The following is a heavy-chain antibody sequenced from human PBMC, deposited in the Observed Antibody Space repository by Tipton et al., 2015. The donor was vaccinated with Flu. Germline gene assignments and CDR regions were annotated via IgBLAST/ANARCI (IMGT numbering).Heavy chain of an antibody. CDR3: AMFSLWSRPYYYYGMDV. Sequence: LRLSCAVYGGFFSGYYWSWIRQPPGKGLEWIGEINHSGSTNYNPSLKSRVTISVDTSKNQFSLKLSSVTAADTAVYYCAMFSLWSRPYYYYGMDVWGQATTVTVSS. J-gene: IGHJ6*02. D-gene: IGHD3-3*01. CDR2: INHSGST. V-gene: IGHV4-34*01. CDR1: GGFFSGYY.